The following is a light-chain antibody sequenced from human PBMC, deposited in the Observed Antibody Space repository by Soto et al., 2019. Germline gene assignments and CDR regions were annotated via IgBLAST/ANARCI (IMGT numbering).Light chain of an antibody. V-gene: IGKV1-39*01. Sequence: DIQMTQSPSSLSASVGDRVTITCRASQSISSYLNWYQQKPGKAPKLLIYAASSLQSGVPSRFSGSGSGTDFTLTISSLQPEDFATYYCQQSYSTPYTFAQGTTVDI. CDR3: QQSYSTPYT. J-gene: IGKJ2*01. CDR1: QSISSY. CDR2: AAS.